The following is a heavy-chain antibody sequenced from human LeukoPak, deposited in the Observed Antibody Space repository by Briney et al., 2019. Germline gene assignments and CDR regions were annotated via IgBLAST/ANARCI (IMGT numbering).Heavy chain of an antibody. J-gene: IGHJ4*02. D-gene: IGHD5-24*01. Sequence: GGSLRLSCATSGLTFSNYFINWVRQAPGKGLEWVSSISSSSTYIYYADSVRGRFTISRDNAESSLYLQMNSLRTEDTAVYYCARGVRWLDYWGQGSLVTVSS. V-gene: IGHV3-21*01. CDR3: ARGVRWLDY. CDR2: ISSSSTYI. CDR1: GLTFSNYF.